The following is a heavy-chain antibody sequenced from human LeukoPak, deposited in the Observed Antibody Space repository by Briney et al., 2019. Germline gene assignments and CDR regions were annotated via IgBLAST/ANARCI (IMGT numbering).Heavy chain of an antibody. D-gene: IGHD3-10*01. CDR2: INWNGGST. CDR3: AKDGRSGNYWNYYYYMDV. Sequence: GGSLRLSCAASRFTFSSYGMHWVRQAPGKGLEWVSGINWNGGSTGYADSVKGRFTISRDNSKNTLYLQMISLGADDTALYYCAKDGRSGNYWNYYYYMDVWGKGTTVTISS. V-gene: IGHV3-20*04. CDR1: RFTFSSYG. J-gene: IGHJ6*03.